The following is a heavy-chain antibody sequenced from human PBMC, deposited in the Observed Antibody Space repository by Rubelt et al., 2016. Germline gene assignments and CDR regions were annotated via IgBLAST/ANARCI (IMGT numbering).Heavy chain of an antibody. V-gene: IGHV3-33*05. CDR3: ASEIIVATIWNYGMDV. CDR2: ISYDGSNK. CDR1: GFTFSSYG. J-gene: IGHJ6*02. Sequence: QVQLVESGGGVVQPGRSLRLSCAASGFTFSSYGMHWVRQAPGKGLEWVAVISYDGSNKYYADSVKGRLTISRENSKKTLNLQMNSLRAEDTAVYYCASEIIVATIWNYGMDVWGQGTTVTVSS. D-gene: IGHD5-12*01.